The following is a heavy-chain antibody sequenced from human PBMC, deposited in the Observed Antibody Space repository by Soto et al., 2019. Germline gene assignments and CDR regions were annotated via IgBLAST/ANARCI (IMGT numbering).Heavy chain of an antibody. V-gene: IGHV3-30-3*01. CDR3: ARPRDGWYFDL. J-gene: IGHJ2*01. Sequence: QVQLVESGGGVVQPGRSLRLSCTASGFTFSSYAMHWVRQAPGKGLEWVAVISYDGSNKDYADSVKGPFTISRDNSKNTLYLQMNNLRPEDTAVYYCARPRDGWYFDLWCRGTLVTVSS. CDR2: ISYDGSNK. CDR1: GFTFSSYA.